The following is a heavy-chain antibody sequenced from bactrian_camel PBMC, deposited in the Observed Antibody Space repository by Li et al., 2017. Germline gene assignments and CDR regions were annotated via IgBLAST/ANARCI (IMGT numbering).Heavy chain of an antibody. D-gene: IGHD3*01. CDR1: DSTYSPNC. CDR2: IAGDGRT. V-gene: IGHV3S53*01. Sequence: HVQLVESGGGSVQAGGSLRLSCVASDSTYSPNCMAWFRQAAGNEQQKGVAGIAGDGRTNYADSVKGRFTISRDGAKNIIALQMDSLKPEDTAMYYCVLEPPPCYG.